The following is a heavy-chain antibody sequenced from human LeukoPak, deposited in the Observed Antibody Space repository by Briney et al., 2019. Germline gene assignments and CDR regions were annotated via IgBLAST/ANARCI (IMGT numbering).Heavy chain of an antibody. CDR1: GFTFSNAW. CDR2: INEDGSDT. J-gene: IGHJ3*02. Sequence: PGGSLRLSCAASGFTFSNAWMSWVRQAPGKGLEWVSRINEDGSDTVYADSVKGRFTSSRDNAKNMLYLQMNNLRAEDTAVYYCARMTTVTTEGIWGQGTMVTVSS. V-gene: IGHV3-74*01. CDR3: ARMTTVTTEGI. D-gene: IGHD4-17*01.